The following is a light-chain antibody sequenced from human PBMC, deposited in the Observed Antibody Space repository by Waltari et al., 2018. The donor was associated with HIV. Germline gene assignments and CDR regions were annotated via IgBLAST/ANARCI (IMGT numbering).Light chain of an antibody. CDR1: TNDKY. Sequence: QSALTQPASVSGSPGQSITISCTGITNDKYVSWYRRPPCGAPRLIIFDVTNRPSWISSRFSASSSANTASLTISGLQPDDEAHYYCASPASGNLLVFGGGTRVTVL. V-gene: IGLV2-14*01. CDR2: DVT. J-gene: IGLJ3*02. CDR3: ASPASGNLLV.